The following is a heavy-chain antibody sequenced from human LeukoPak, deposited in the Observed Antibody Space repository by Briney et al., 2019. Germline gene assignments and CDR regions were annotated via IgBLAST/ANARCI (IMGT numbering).Heavy chain of an antibody. CDR1: GFTFSSYW. Sequence: GGSLILSFAASGFTFSSYWMSWVRQAPGKGLEWVANIKQDASEKYYVASVRGRFTISRHNAKNSLYLQMNSLRAEDTAVYYCARTALLWFGATSWVQNYYYYMDVWGKGNTVTISS. CDR2: IKQDASEK. CDR3: ARTALLWFGATSWVQNYYYYMDV. D-gene: IGHD3-10*01. J-gene: IGHJ6*03. V-gene: IGHV3-7*01.